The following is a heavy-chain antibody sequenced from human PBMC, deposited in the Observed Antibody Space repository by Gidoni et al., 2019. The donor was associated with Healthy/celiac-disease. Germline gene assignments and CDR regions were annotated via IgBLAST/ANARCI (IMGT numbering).Heavy chain of an antibody. Sequence: QVQLVESGGGVVQPGRSLRLSCAASGFTFSSYGMNWVRQAPGTGLAWVVVIWYDGSNKYYADSVKGRFTISRDNSKNTLYLQMNSLRAEDTAVYYCARDTDYYGSGSYMGLDYWGQGTLVTVSS. CDR3: ARDTDYYGSGSYMGLDY. V-gene: IGHV3-33*01. CDR1: GFTFSSYG. D-gene: IGHD3-10*01. J-gene: IGHJ4*02. CDR2: IWYDGSNK.